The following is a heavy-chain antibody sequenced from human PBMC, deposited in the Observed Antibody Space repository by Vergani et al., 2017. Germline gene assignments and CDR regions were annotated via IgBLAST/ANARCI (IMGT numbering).Heavy chain of an antibody. CDR3: ARGRGWYFDL. Sequence: EVQLVESGGGLVQPGGSLRLSCAASGFTFSSYDIHWVRQATGKNLEWVSAIGTAGDSFYPGSGKGRFTISRENARNSVYLQMNTLRAGDTAVYCCARGRGWYFDLWGRGTVVTVSS. CDR1: GFTFSSYD. J-gene: IGHJ2*01. CDR2: IGTAGDS. V-gene: IGHV3-13*01.